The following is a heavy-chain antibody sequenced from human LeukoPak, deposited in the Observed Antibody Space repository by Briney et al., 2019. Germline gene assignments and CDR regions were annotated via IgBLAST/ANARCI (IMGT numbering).Heavy chain of an antibody. CDR3: ARESYYDFWSGYYTGENKNWFDP. V-gene: IGHV1-46*01. CDR1: GYTFTSYY. CDR2: INPSGGST. Sequence: ASVKVSCKASGYTFTSYYMHWVRQAPGQGLEWMGIINPSGGSTSYAQKFQGRVTMTRDTSTSTVYMELSSLRSEDTAVYYCARESYYDFWSGYYTGENKNWFDPWGQGTLVTVSS. J-gene: IGHJ5*02. D-gene: IGHD3-3*01.